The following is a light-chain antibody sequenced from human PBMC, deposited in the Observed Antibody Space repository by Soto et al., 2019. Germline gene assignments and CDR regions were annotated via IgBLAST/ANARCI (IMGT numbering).Light chain of an antibody. CDR3: QQYGSSPRT. J-gene: IGKJ1*01. CDR1: QSVSSSY. CDR2: DAS. Sequence: EIVLTQSPGTLSLSPGERATLSCRASQSVSSSYLAWYQQKPGQAPRLLIYDASSRATGIPDRFSGSGSGTDFTITISSLETEDFAVYYCQQYGSSPRTFGKGTKVEVK. V-gene: IGKV3-20*01.